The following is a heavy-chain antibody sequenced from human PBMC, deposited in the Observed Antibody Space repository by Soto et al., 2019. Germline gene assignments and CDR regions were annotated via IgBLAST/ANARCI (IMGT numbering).Heavy chain of an antibody. Sequence: QVQLVQSGAEVKKPGSSLKVSCKASGGTFSSYAISWVRRAPGQGLEWLGGIIPIFGTANYAQKFQGRVTITADESTSTAYMELSSLRSEDTAVYYCARGEGAAAGTGTPLDYWGQGTLVTVSS. CDR3: ARGEGAAAGTGTPLDY. V-gene: IGHV1-69*01. D-gene: IGHD6-13*01. CDR2: IIPIFGTA. CDR1: GGTFSSYA. J-gene: IGHJ4*02.